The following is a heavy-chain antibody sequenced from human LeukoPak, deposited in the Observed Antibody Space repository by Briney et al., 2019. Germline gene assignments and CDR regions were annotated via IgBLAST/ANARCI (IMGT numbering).Heavy chain of an antibody. D-gene: IGHD6-6*01. Sequence: GESLKISCMGSGYTFTNYWIAWVRQMPGKGLEWMGIIYLGDSDTRYSPSFQGQVTISADKSINTAYLQWSGLKASDTAMYYCARGAKYSSSDYFDYWGQGTLDTVSS. CDR3: ARGAKYSSSDYFDY. J-gene: IGHJ4*02. CDR1: GYTFTNYW. V-gene: IGHV5-51*01. CDR2: IYLGDSDT.